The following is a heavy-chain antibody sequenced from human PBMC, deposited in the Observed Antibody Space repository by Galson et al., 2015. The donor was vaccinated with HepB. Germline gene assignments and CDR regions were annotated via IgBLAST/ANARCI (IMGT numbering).Heavy chain of an antibody. D-gene: IGHD5-18*01. CDR2: IYYSGDP. CDR3: ARHVDTVMGGPYYFDF. V-gene: IGHV4-39*01. J-gene: IGHJ4*02. Sequence: SETLSLTCSVSGGSISGSNSYWAWILQPPGTGLEWIGSIYYSGDPHYNPSLKSRVTISVDPSKDQFSLHLSSVTAADTAVYYCARHVDTVMGGPYYFDFWGQGALVTVSS. CDR1: GGSISGSNSY.